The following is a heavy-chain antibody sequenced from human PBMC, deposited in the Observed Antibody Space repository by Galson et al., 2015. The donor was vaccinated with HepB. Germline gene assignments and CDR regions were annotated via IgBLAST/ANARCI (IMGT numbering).Heavy chain of an antibody. CDR1: GSSFTSYW. V-gene: IGHV5-51*01. CDR3: ARGDLITMVRGVIITQQSAFDI. J-gene: IGHJ3*02. Sequence: QSGAEVKKPGESLKISCTGSGSSFTSYWIGWVRQMPGKGLEWMGIIYPGDSDTRYSPSFQGQVTISADKSISTAYLQWSSLKASDTAMYYCARGDLITMVRGVIITQQSAFDIWGQGTMVTVSS. CDR2: IYPGDSDT. D-gene: IGHD3-10*01.